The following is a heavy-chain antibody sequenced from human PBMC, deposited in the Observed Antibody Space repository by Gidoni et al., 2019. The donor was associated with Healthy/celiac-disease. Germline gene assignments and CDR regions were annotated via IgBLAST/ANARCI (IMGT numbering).Heavy chain of an antibody. CDR2: IYYSGST. J-gene: IGHJ5*02. CDR3: ARRSPAAGFDP. Sequence: QLQLQESGPGLVKPSETLSLTCTVSGGSISSSSYYWGWIRQPPGKGLEWIGSIYYSGSTYYNPSLKSRVTISVDTSKNQFSLKLSSVTAADTAVYYCARRSPAAGFDPWGQGTLVTVSS. CDR1: GGSISSSSYY. D-gene: IGHD6-25*01. V-gene: IGHV4-39*01.